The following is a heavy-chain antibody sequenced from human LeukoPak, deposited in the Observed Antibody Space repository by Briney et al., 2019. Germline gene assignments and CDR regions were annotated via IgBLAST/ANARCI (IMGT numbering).Heavy chain of an antibody. CDR1: GGSISSYY. Sequence: PSETLSLTCTVSGGSISSYYWSWIRQPPGKGLEWIGYIYYSGSTNYNPSLKSRVTISVDTSKNQFSLKLSSVTAADTAVYYCARHGGITIFGVAQPGGAFDIWGQGTMVTVSS. D-gene: IGHD3-3*01. J-gene: IGHJ3*02. CDR3: ARHGGITIFGVAQPGGAFDI. CDR2: IYYSGST. V-gene: IGHV4-59*08.